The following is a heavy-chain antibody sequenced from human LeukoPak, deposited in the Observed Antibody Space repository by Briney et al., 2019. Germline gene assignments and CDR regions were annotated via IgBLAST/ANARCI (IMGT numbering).Heavy chain of an antibody. V-gene: IGHV4-31*03. CDR3: ARLPGIAVKGAFDI. CDR2: IYYSGGT. CDR1: GGSISSGGYY. J-gene: IGHJ3*02. Sequence: PSQTLSLTCTVSGGSISSGGYYWSWIRQHPGKGLEWIGYIYYSGGTYYNPSLKSRVTISVDTSKNQFSLKLSSVTAADTAVYYCARLPGIAVKGAFDIWGQGTMVTVSS. D-gene: IGHD6-19*01.